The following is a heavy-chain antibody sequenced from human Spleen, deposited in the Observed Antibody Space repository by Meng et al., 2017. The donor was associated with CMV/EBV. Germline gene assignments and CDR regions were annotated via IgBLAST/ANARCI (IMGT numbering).Heavy chain of an antibody. D-gene: IGHD2-15*01. CDR2: IKQDGSEK. CDR1: GFTFSSYW. CDR3: ANPVDNCSGGSCHY. V-gene: IGHV3-7*03. Sequence: GESLKISCAASGFTFSSYWMSWVRQAPGKGLEWVANIKQDGSEKYYVDSVKGRFTISRDNAKNSLYLQMNSLRAEDTAVYYCANPVDNCSGGSCHYWGQGTLVTVSS. J-gene: IGHJ4*02.